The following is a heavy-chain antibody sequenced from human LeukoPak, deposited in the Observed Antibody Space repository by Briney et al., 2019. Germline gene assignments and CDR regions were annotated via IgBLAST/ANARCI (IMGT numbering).Heavy chain of an antibody. CDR3: ARDREGGYCSGTSCSNINWFGT. V-gene: IGHV3-11*01. Sequence: PGGSLRLSCAASGFTFSDYYMSWIRQAPGKGLEWISYISNSGSPIYYADSVKGRFTISRDNSKNSLYLQMNNLRAEDTAVYYCARDREGGYCSGTSCSNINWFGTWGQGTLVTVSS. CDR1: GFTFSDYY. J-gene: IGHJ5*02. D-gene: IGHD2-2*03. CDR2: ISNSGSPI.